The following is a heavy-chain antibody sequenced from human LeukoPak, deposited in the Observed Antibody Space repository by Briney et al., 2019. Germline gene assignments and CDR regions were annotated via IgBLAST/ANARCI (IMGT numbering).Heavy chain of an antibody. CDR1: GFTFSSYS. CDR3: TRDLYYGGNFDY. D-gene: IGHD4-23*01. V-gene: IGHV3-48*01. CDR2: ISSSSTSI. Sequence: GGSLRLSCAASGFTFSSYSMNWVRQAPGKGLEWVSYISSSSTSIYYSDSVRGRFTISRDNADNSLYLQMDTLRAEDTAVYYCTRDLYYGGNFDYWGQGTLVTVSS. J-gene: IGHJ4*02.